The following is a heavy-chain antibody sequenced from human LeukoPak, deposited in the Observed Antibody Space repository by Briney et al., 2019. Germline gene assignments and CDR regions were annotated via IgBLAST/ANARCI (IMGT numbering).Heavy chain of an antibody. D-gene: IGHD3-9*01. V-gene: IGHV7-4-1*02. CDR2: INTNTGNP. CDR1: GYTFTSYA. Sequence: VASVKVSCKASGYTFTSYAMNWVRQAPGQGLEWMGWINTNTGNPTYAQGFTGRFVFSLDTSVSTAYLQISSLKAEDTAVYYCARGPSRYFDWLFFDAFDIWGQGTMVTVSS. J-gene: IGHJ3*02. CDR3: ARGPSRYFDWLFFDAFDI.